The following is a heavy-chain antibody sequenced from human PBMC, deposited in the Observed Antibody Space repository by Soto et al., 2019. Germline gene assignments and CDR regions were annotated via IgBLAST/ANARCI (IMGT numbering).Heavy chain of an antibody. D-gene: IGHD5-12*01. CDR1: GGSISDYY. J-gene: IGHJ4*02. V-gene: IGHV4-4*07. CDR3: ARERREEIHDGYDIDY. CDR2: IYTSGST. Sequence: SEPLSLPCTVSGGSISDYYWSWIRQPAGKGLEWIGRIYTSGSTDYNPSLKSRVTISIDTSKNQFSLKVTSMTAADTAVYYCARERREEIHDGYDIDYWGQGTLVTVSS.